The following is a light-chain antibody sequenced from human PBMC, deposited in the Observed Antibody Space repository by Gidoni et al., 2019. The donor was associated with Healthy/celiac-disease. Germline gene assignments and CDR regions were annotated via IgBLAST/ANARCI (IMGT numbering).Light chain of an antibody. CDR3: QQYYSTLLT. J-gene: IGKJ4*01. Sequence: DIVMTQSPDSLDVALGERATINCKSSQSVLYSSNNKNYLAWYQQKPGQPPKLLIYWASTRESGVPDRVSGSGSGTDFTLTISSLQAEDVAVYFCQQYYSTLLTFGGXTKVEIK. V-gene: IGKV4-1*01. CDR1: QSVLYSSNNKNY. CDR2: WAS.